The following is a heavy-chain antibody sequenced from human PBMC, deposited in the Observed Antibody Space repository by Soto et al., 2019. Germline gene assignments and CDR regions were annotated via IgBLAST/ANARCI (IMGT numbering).Heavy chain of an antibody. D-gene: IGHD3-9*01. CDR3: ARGAGYDILTGYYQYNWFDP. Sequence: SETLSLTCAVYGGSFSGYYWSWIRQPPGKGLEWIGEINHSGSTNYNPSLKSRVTISVDTSKNQFSLKLSSVTAADTAVYYCARGAGYDILTGYYQYNWFDPWGQGTLVTVSS. J-gene: IGHJ5*02. V-gene: IGHV4-34*01. CDR2: INHSGST. CDR1: GGSFSGYY.